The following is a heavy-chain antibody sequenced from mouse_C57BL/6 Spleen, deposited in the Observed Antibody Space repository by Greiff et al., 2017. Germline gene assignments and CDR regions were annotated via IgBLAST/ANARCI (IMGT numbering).Heavy chain of an antibody. Sequence: QVQLQQSGAELARPGASVKLSCKASGYTFTNYAISWVKQRTGQGLEWIGEFYPRSGNTYYNEKFKGKATLTADTSSNTVYLELSRLTSEDSAIYNCALDGLFYYWGQGHTLTVP. J-gene: IGHJ2*01. V-gene: IGHV1-81*01. CDR1: GYTFTNYA. CDR3: ALDGLFYY. D-gene: IGHD2-3*01. CDR2: FYPRSGNT.